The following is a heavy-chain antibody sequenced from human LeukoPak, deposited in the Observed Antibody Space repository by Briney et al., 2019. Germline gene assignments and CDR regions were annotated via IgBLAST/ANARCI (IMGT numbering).Heavy chain of an antibody. CDR3: ANLGIAVAGIDY. CDR1: GFTFSSYA. Sequence: PGGSLRLSCAASGFTFSSYAMSWLRQAPGKGLEWVSAISGSGGSTYYADSVKGRFTISRDNSKNTLYLQMNSLRAEDTAVYYCANLGIAVAGIDYWGQGTLVTVSS. J-gene: IGHJ4*02. V-gene: IGHV3-23*01. D-gene: IGHD6-19*01. CDR2: ISGSGGST.